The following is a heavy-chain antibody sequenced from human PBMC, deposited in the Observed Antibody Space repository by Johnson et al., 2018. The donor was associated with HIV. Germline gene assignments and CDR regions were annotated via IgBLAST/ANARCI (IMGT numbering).Heavy chain of an antibody. CDR1: GFTFSNYA. D-gene: IGHD3-10*01. J-gene: IGHJ3*01. V-gene: IGHV3-NL1*01. Sequence: VQLVESGGGVVQPGRSLRLSCAASGFTFSNYAMHWVRQAPGKGLEWVSLIYTGGSTFYADSVKGRFTISRDNSKNTLDLQMNSLTIEDTAVFYCAKTRMGGILDAFDLWGQGTMVIVS. CDR2: IYTGGST. CDR3: AKTRMGGILDAFDL.